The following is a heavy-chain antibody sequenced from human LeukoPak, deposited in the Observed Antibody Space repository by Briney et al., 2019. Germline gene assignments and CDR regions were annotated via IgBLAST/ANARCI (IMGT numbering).Heavy chain of an antibody. CDR3: ARGRPNSSGNYYFDY. CDR2: INHSGST. Sequence: SETLSLTCAVYGGSFSGYYWSWIRQPPGKGLEWIGEINHSGSTNYNPSLKSRVTIPVDTSKNQFSLKLSSVTAADTAVYYCARGRPNSSGNYYFDYWGQGTLVTVSS. J-gene: IGHJ4*02. V-gene: IGHV4-34*01. CDR1: GGSFSGYY. D-gene: IGHD6-19*01.